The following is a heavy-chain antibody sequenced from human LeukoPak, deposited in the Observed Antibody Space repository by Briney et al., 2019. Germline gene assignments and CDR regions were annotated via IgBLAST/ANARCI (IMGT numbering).Heavy chain of an antibody. CDR2: IIPIFGTA. D-gene: IGHD3-22*01. Sequence: SVKVSCKASGGTFSSYAISWVRQAPGQGLEWMGGIIPIFGTANYAQKFQGRVTITRDTSASTAYMELSSLRSEDTAVYYCARDLYYSDSSGPIDRYFDYWGQGTLVTVSS. CDR1: GGTFSSYA. J-gene: IGHJ4*02. V-gene: IGHV1-69*05. CDR3: ARDLYYSDSSGPIDRYFDY.